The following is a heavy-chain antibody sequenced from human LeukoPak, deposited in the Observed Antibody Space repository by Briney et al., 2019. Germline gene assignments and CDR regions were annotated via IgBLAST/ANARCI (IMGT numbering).Heavy chain of an antibody. Sequence: SETLSLTCTVSGGSISSSSYYWGWIRQPPGKGLEWIGSIYYGGTIYYTPSLKSRVTISVDTSKNQFSLRLSSVIAADTAVYYCASTIFGVGPSLGQGTLVTVSS. CDR1: GGSISSSSYY. V-gene: IGHV4-39*01. J-gene: IGHJ5*02. D-gene: IGHD3-3*01. CDR2: IYYGGTI. CDR3: ASTIFGVGPS.